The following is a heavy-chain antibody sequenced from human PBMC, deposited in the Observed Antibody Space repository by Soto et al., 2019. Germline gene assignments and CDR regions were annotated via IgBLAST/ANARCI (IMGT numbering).Heavy chain of an antibody. V-gene: IGHV3-30*18. D-gene: IGHD6-19*01. CDR2: ISYDGSNK. Sequence: QVQLVESGGGVVQPGRSLRLSCAASGFTFSSYGMHWVRQAPGKGLEWVAVISYDGSNKYYADSVKGRFTISRDKSKNTLYLQRNSLRAEDTAVYYCAKVSRGIAVAAIDYWGQGTLVTVSS. CDR3: AKVSRGIAVAAIDY. CDR1: GFTFSSYG. J-gene: IGHJ4*02.